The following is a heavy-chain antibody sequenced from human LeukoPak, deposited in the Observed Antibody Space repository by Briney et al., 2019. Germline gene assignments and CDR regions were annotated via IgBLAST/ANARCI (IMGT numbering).Heavy chain of an antibody. CDR3: ARVRGDFGDYVIDY. CDR1: GFTFSHYP. Sequence: GGSLRLSCTASGFTFSHYPFHWVRQAPGKGLEWISYITGYSSTIYYADSLKGRFTVSRDNAKSSLYLQMNSLRADDTAVYYCARVRGDFGDYVIDYWGQGTLVTVSS. CDR2: ITGYSSTI. D-gene: IGHD4-17*01. V-gene: IGHV3-48*01. J-gene: IGHJ4*02.